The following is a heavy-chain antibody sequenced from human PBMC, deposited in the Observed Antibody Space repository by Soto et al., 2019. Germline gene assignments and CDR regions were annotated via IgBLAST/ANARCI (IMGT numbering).Heavy chain of an antibody. Sequence: GGSLRLSCAASGFTFDDYATHWVRQVPGKGLEWVSGINWNSGSIGYGDSVKGRFAISRDNAKNSLHLQMNSLSAEDTAFYYCVKDESINWYSGHFRHWGQGTLVTVSS. CDR3: VKDESINWYSGHFRH. V-gene: IGHV3-9*01. CDR2: INWNSGSI. J-gene: IGHJ1*01. D-gene: IGHD6-13*01. CDR1: GFTFDDYA.